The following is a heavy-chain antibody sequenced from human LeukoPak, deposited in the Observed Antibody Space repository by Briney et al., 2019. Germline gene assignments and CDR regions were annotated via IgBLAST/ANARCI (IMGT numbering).Heavy chain of an antibody. Sequence: PSETLSLTCAVYGGSFSGYYWSWIRQPPGKGLEWIGEINHSGSTNYNPSLKSRVTISVDTSKNQFSLQLNSVTPEDTAVYYCARDRPYSSGWHLHYYYGMDVWGQGTTVTVSS. CDR2: INHSGST. V-gene: IGHV4-34*01. CDR1: GGSFSGYY. D-gene: IGHD6-19*01. J-gene: IGHJ6*02. CDR3: ARDRPYSSGWHLHYYYGMDV.